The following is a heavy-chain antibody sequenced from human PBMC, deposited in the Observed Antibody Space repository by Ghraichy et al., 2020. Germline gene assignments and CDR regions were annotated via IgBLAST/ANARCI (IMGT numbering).Heavy chain of an antibody. CDR2: INHSGST. V-gene: IGHV4-34*01. Sequence: SETLSLTCAVYGGSFSGYYWSWIRQPPGKGLEWIGEINHSGSTNYNPSLKSRVTISVDTSKNQFSLKLSSVTAADTAVYYCARAESLNCSSTSCYNDYWGQGTLVTVSS. CDR3: ARAESLNCSSTSCYNDY. D-gene: IGHD2-2*02. CDR1: GGSFSGYY. J-gene: IGHJ4*02.